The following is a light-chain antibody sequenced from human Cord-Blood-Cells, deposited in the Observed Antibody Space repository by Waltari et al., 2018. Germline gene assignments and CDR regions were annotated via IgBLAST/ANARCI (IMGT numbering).Light chain of an antibody. CDR2: AAS. Sequence: DIQMTQSPSSLSASVGDRVTITCRASQSISSYLNWYQQKPGKAPKLLIYAASSLQSGVPSRFSGIGSGTDFTLTISSLQPEDFATYYCQQSYSTPYTFGQVTKLEIK. J-gene: IGKJ2*01. CDR3: QQSYSTPYT. CDR1: QSISSY. V-gene: IGKV1-39*01.